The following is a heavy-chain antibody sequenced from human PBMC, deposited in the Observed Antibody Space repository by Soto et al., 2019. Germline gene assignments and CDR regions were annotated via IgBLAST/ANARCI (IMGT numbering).Heavy chain of an antibody. CDR1: GYTLTELS. V-gene: IGHV1-24*01. J-gene: IGHJ4*02. Sequence: ASVKVSCKVSGYTLTELSMHWVRQAPGKGLEWMGGFDPEDGETIYAQKFQGRVTMTEDTSTDTAYMELSSLRSEDTAVYYCATDLYCSGGSCCPTWGQGTLVTVS. CDR2: FDPEDGET. CDR3: ATDLYCSGGSCCPT. D-gene: IGHD2-15*01.